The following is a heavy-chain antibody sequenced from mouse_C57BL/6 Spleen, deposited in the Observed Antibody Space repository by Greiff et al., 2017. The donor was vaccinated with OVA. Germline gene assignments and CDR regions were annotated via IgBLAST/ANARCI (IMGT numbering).Heavy chain of an antibody. V-gene: IGHV1-50*01. J-gene: IGHJ4*01. D-gene: IGHD3-1*01. Sequence: QVHVKQPGAELVKPGASVKLSCKASGYTFTSYWMQWVKQRPGQGLEWIGEIDPSDSYPNYNQKFKGKATLTVDTSSSTAYMQLSSLTSEDSAVYYCARSGNYAMDYWGQGTSGTVSS. CDR1: GYTFTSYW. CDR3: ARSGNYAMDY. CDR2: IDPSDSYP.